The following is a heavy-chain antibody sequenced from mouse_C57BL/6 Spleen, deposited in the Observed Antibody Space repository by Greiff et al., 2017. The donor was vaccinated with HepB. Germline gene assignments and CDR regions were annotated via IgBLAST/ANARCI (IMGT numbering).Heavy chain of an antibody. V-gene: IGHV7-3*01. CDR3: ARYIYYGYDAGDYYAMDY. CDR2: IRNKANGYTT. CDR1: GFTFTDYY. Sequence: VKLVESGGGLVQPGGSLSLSCAASGFTFTDYYMSWVRQPPGKALEWLGFIRNKANGYTTEYSASVKGRFTISRDNSQSILYLQMNALRAEDSATYYCARYIYYGYDAGDYYAMDYWGQGTSVTVSS. J-gene: IGHJ4*01. D-gene: IGHD2-2*01.